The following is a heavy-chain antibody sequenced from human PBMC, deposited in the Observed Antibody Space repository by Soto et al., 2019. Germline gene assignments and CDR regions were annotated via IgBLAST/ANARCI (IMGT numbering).Heavy chain of an antibody. Sequence: EVQLVESGGGLVQPGGSLRLSCAASGFTFSNYDMHWVRQVTGKGLEWVSGITTAGDTYYPGSVKGRFTISREKAKNSLYLQMNSLSAGDTAVYYCARELHGGSYGMDVWDQGTTVTVSS. CDR3: ARELHGGSYGMDV. CDR1: GFTFSNYD. J-gene: IGHJ6*02. CDR2: ITTAGDT. V-gene: IGHV3-13*01.